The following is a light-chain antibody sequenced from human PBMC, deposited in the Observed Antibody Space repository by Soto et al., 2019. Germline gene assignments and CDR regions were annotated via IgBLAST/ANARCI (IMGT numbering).Light chain of an antibody. J-gene: IGLJ1*01. Sequence: QSVLTQPPSVSGAPGQRVTISCTGSSSNIGAGYDVHWYQQLPGTAPKLLIYGNSNRPSGVPDRFSGSKSGTSASLAITGLQADDEADYYGQSYDSRLTLRVFGTGTKLTVL. CDR3: QSYDSRLTLRV. V-gene: IGLV1-40*01. CDR1: SSNIGAGYD. CDR2: GNS.